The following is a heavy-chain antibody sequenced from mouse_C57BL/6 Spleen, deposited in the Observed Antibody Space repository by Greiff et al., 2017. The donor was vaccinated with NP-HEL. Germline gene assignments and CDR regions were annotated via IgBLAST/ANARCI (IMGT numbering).Heavy chain of an antibody. D-gene: IGHD1-1*01. Sequence: QVQLQQSGAELMKPGASVKLSCKATGYTFTGYWIEWVKQRPGHGLEWIGEILPGSGSTNYNEKFKGKATFTADTSSNTAYMQLSSLTTEDSAIYYCARFSSFYYYGSSLYAMDYWGQGTSVTVSS. CDR1: GYTFTGYW. CDR3: ARFSSFYYYGSSLYAMDY. CDR2: ILPGSGST. V-gene: IGHV1-9*01. J-gene: IGHJ4*01.